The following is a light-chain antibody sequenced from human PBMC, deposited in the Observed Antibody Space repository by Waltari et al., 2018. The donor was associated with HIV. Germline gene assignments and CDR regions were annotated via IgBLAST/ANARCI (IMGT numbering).Light chain of an antibody. CDR2: LGS. J-gene: IGKJ5*01. V-gene: IGKV2-28*01. CDR3: MQALQTPIT. CDR1: ESLLHSNGINY. Sequence: DIVLTQPPPALPVTPGEPASISCRSSESLLHSNGINYLDWYVQKTGQAPQILIYLGSNRASGVPDRFTGSGSGTHFTLEISRVVAEDVGVYYCMQALQTPITFGQGTRLQIK.